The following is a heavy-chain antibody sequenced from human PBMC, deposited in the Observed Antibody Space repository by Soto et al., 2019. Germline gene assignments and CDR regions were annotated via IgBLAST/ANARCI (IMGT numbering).Heavy chain of an antibody. Sequence: GGSLRLSCAASGFTFSSYWMSWVRQAPGKGLEWVANIKQDGSEKYYVDSVKGRFTISRDNAKNSLYLQMNSLRAEDTAVYYCARDKWVAGHYYYYGMDVWGQGTTVTVSS. CDR2: IKQDGSEK. J-gene: IGHJ6*02. D-gene: IGHD6-19*01. CDR1: GFTFSSYW. V-gene: IGHV3-7*05. CDR3: ARDKWVAGHYYYYGMDV.